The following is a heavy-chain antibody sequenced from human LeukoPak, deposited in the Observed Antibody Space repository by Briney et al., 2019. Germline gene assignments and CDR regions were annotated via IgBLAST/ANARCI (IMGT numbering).Heavy chain of an antibody. D-gene: IGHD3-10*01. CDR2: MTPNSGKT. V-gene: IGHV1-8*01. CDR1: GYSFTSYD. Sequence: ASVKVSCKASGYSFTSYDINWVRQAAGQGLEWVGWMTPNSGKTGYAQKFQGRITMTRVISISTAYLELSSLTSEDTAVYYCARNEYASGIFDYWGQGVLVTVSP. CDR3: ARNEYASGIFDY. J-gene: IGHJ4*02.